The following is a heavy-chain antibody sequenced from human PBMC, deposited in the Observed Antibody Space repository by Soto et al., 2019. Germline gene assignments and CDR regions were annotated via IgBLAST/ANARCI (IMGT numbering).Heavy chain of an antibody. CDR2: IYYSGST. Sequence: SETLSLTCTVSGGSISSYYWSWIRQPPGKGLEWIGYIYYSGSTNYNPSLKSRVTISVDTSKNQFSLKLSSVTAADTAVYYCARDVGEAAADYYYYYGMDVWGQGTTVTVSS. CDR3: ARDVGEAAADYYYYYGMDV. J-gene: IGHJ6*02. D-gene: IGHD3-10*01. V-gene: IGHV4-59*01. CDR1: GGSISSYY.